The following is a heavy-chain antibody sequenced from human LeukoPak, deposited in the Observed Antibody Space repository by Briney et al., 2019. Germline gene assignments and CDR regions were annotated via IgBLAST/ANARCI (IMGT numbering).Heavy chain of an antibody. CDR1: GYTFTSYA. D-gene: IGHD4-17*01. CDR3: ARAASTVTTDSDLRARRYYYYYMDV. V-gene: IGHV7-4-1*02. CDR2: INTNTGNP. J-gene: IGHJ6*03. Sequence: ASVKVSCKASGYTFTSYAMNWVRQAPGQGLEWMGWINTNTGNPTYAQGFTGRFVFSLDTSVSTAYLQISSLKAEDTAVYYCARAASTVTTDSDLRARRYYYYYMDVWSKGTTVTVSS.